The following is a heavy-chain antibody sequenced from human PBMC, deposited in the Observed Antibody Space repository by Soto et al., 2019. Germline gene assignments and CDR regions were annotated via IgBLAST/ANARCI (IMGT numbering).Heavy chain of an antibody. Sequence: PSETLSLTCTLSGGSVRAPDWWNWVRQSPDEGLEWIAEVHISGHSNYNPSHRSRVSVSIDSSKNQFYLNLNSVTAADTAIYYCARVRQGCSANNCYFDPWGQGTQVTVSS. J-gene: IGHJ5*01. CDR3: ARVRQGCSANNCYFDP. D-gene: IGHD1-1*01. V-gene: IGHV4-4*02. CDR2: VHISGHS. CDR1: GGSVRAPDW.